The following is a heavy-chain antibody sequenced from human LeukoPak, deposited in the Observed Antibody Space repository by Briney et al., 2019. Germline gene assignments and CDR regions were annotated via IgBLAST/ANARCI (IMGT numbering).Heavy chain of an antibody. CDR3: ARAPLSSSWYQFFWSDP. CDR1: GGSISSYY. D-gene: IGHD6-13*01. Sequence: NPSETLSLTCTVSGGSISSYYWSWIRQPPGKGLEWIGYIYYSGSTNYNPSLKSRVTISVDTSKNQFSLKLSSVTAADTAVYYCARAPLSSSWYQFFWSDPWGQGTLVTVSS. CDR2: IYYSGST. J-gene: IGHJ5*02. V-gene: IGHV4-59*01.